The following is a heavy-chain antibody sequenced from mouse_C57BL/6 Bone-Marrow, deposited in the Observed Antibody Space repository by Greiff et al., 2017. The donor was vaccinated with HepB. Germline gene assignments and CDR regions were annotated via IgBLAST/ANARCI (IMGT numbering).Heavy chain of an antibody. CDR2: IYPRSGNT. CDR1: GYTFTSYG. V-gene: IGHV1-81*01. D-gene: IGHD2-4*01. Sequence: QVQLKQSGAELARPGASVKLSCKASGYTFTSYGISWVKQRTGQGLEWIGEIYPRSGNTYYNEKFKGKATLTADKSSSTAYMELRSLTSEDSAVYFCAREGIYYDYDGGLGFAYWGQGTLVTVSA. CDR3: AREGIYYDYDGGLGFAY. J-gene: IGHJ3*01.